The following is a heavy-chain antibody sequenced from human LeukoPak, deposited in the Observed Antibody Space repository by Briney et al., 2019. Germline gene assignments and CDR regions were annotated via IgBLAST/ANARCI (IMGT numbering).Heavy chain of an antibody. D-gene: IGHD3-10*01. V-gene: IGHV4-39*01. CDR3: ARQGGQLLWFGEWKGEYYFDY. CDR1: GGSISSSSYY. Sequence: SETLSLTCTVSGGSISSSSYYWGWIRQPPGKGLEWIGGIYYSGSTYYNPSLKSRVTISVDTSKNQFSLKLSSVTAADTAVYYCARQGGQLLWFGEWKGEYYFDYWGQGTLVTVSS. CDR2: IYYSGST. J-gene: IGHJ4*02.